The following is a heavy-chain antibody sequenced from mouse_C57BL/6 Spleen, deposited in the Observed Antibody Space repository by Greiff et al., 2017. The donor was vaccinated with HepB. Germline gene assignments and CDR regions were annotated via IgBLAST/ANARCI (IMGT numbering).Heavy chain of an antibody. CDR1: GYAFSSYW. CDR3: ARLIYYYGSSYAMDY. CDR2: IYPGDGDT. Sequence: VKLQQSGAELVKPGASVKISCKASGYAFSSYWMNWVKQRPGKGLEWIGQIYPGDGDTNYNGKFKGKATLTADKSSSTAYMQLSSLTSEDSAVYFCARLIYYYGSSYAMDYWGQGTSVTVSS. D-gene: IGHD1-1*01. V-gene: IGHV1-80*01. J-gene: IGHJ4*01.